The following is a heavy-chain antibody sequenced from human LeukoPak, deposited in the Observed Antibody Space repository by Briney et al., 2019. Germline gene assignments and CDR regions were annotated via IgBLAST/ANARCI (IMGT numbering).Heavy chain of an antibody. V-gene: IGHV1-58*01. CDR3: TDCCTFHL. CDR1: GFTFSTSA. CDR2: IIVGSGAT. Sequence: SVKVSCKTSGFTFSTSAVQWVRQARGQRLEWIGWIIVGSGATNYAQSLQGRFTITRDMSTNTAYMELSSLGSEDSAVYLYTDCCTFHLWGQGTMVTVSS. J-gene: IGHJ3*01. D-gene: IGHD3-16*01.